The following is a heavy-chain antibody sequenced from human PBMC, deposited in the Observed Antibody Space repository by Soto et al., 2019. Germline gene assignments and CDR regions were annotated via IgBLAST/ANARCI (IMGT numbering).Heavy chain of an antibody. CDR1: GFTFSSYA. J-gene: IGHJ6*02. Sequence: GGSLRLSCAASGFTFSSYAMSWVRQAPGKGLEWVSAISGSGGSTYYADSVKGRFTISRDNSKNTLYLQMNSLRAEDTAVYYCAKSPRVFGVVTLRIYYYGMDVWGQGTTVTVSS. CDR2: ISGSGGST. D-gene: IGHD3-3*01. V-gene: IGHV3-23*01. CDR3: AKSPRVFGVVTLRIYYYGMDV.